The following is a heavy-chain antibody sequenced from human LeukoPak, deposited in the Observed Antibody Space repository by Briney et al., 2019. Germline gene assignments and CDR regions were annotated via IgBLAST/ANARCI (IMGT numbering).Heavy chain of an antibody. Sequence: ASVKVSCKASGYTFTSYDINWVRQATGQGLEWMGWMNPNSGNTGYAQKFQGRVTMTRNTSISTAYMELSSLRSEDTAVYYCARALAYGDLRFFDYWGQGTLVTVSS. V-gene: IGHV1-8*01. CDR1: GYTFTSYD. CDR3: ARALAYGDLRFFDY. CDR2: MNPNSGNT. D-gene: IGHD4-17*01. J-gene: IGHJ4*02.